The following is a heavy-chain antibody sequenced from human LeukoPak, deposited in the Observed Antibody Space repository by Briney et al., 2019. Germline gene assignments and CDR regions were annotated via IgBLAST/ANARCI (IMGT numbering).Heavy chain of an antibody. Sequence: SETLSLTRTVSGGSISSGDYYWSWIRQPPGKGLEWIGYIYYSGSTYYNPSLKSRVTISVDTSKNQFSLKLSSVTAADTAVYYCARVDSSGYYYRREFRYWGQGTLVTVSS. CDR1: GGSISSGDYY. CDR2: IYYSGST. V-gene: IGHV4-30-4*01. CDR3: ARVDSSGYYYRREFRY. D-gene: IGHD3-22*01. J-gene: IGHJ4*02.